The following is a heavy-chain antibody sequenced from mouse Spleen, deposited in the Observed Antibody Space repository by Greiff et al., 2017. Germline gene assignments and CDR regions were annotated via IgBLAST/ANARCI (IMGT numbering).Heavy chain of an antibody. D-gene: IGHD3-2*02. Sequence: EVQLQQSGPELVKPGASVKISCKASGYTFTDYYMNWVKQSHGKSLEWIGDINPNNGGTSYNQKFKGKATLTVDKSSSTAYMELRSLTSEDSAVYYCAPDSSEAMDYWGQGTSVTVSS. J-gene: IGHJ4*01. CDR1: GYTFTDYY. V-gene: IGHV1-26*01. CDR3: APDSSEAMDY. CDR2: INPNNGGT.